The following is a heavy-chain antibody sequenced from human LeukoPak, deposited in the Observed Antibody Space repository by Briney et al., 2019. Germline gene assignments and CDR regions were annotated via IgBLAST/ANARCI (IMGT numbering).Heavy chain of an antibody. Sequence: SETLSLTCTVSGYSISSGFYWGWIRQPPGKGLEWIVSIYHSGSTHYNSSLKSRVTISVDTSKNQFSLKLSSVTAADTAVYYCARGVGLTQGGTFDYWGQGTLVTVSS. J-gene: IGHJ4*02. CDR2: IYHSGST. CDR3: ARGVGLTQGGTFDY. V-gene: IGHV4-38-2*02. CDR1: GYSISSGFY. D-gene: IGHD1-1*01.